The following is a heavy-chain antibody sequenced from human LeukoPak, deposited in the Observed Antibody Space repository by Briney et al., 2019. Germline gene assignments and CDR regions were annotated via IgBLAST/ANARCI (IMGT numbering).Heavy chain of an antibody. V-gene: IGHV4-61*02. CDR2: LYTTGST. J-gene: IGHJ3*02. D-gene: IGHD3-22*01. Sequence: SETLSLTCTVSGASISSGSYYWSWIRQPAGKGLEWIGRLYTTGSTNYNPSLKSRVTISGDTSKNQFSLKLTSVTAADTAVYYCAREGAYYYDSSGSHAFDIWGQGTMVTVSS. CDR3: AREGAYYYDSSGSHAFDI. CDR1: GASISSGSYY.